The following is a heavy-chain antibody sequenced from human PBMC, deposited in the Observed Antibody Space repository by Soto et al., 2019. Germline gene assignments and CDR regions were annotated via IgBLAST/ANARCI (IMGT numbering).Heavy chain of an antibody. CDR2: IRSSGGGT. CDR1: GFTFSSYA. CDR3: AKDGGGSSRPFDC. Sequence: GGSLRLSCAASGFTFSSYAMSWVRQAPGKGLEWVSSIRSSGGGTYYADSVKGRFTISRDNSKNTLYLQMNSLRAEDTAVYYCAKDGGGSSRPFDCWGQGSPVTVSS. D-gene: IGHD1-26*01. V-gene: IGHV3-23*01. J-gene: IGHJ4*02.